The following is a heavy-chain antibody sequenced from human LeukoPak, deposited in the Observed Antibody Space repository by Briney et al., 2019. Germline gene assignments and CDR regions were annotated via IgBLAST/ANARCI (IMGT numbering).Heavy chain of an antibody. CDR1: GFTFSNAY. D-gene: IGHD5-12*01. Sequence: PGGSLRLSCAASGFTFSNAYMTWVRRAPGKGLEWVGRIRSKTDGGTTGSAAPVKGRFTISRDDSKNTLYLQMNSLKTEDTAVYYCTTSLYSGYDWGSDYWGQGTLVTVSS. J-gene: IGHJ4*02. V-gene: IGHV3-15*01. CDR3: TTSLYSGYDWGSDY. CDR2: IRSKTDGGTT.